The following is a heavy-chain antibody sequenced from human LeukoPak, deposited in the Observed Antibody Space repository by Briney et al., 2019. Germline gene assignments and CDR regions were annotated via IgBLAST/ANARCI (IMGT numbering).Heavy chain of an antibody. D-gene: IGHD4-17*01. Sequence: SVKVSCKASGGTFSSYAISWVRQAPGQGLEWMGGIIPIFGTANYAQKFQGRVTITADESTSTAYMELSSLRSEDTAVYYCARKLYDYGDYLRDAFDIWGQGTMVTISS. V-gene: IGHV1-69*13. CDR2: IIPIFGTA. J-gene: IGHJ3*02. CDR1: GGTFSSYA. CDR3: ARKLYDYGDYLRDAFDI.